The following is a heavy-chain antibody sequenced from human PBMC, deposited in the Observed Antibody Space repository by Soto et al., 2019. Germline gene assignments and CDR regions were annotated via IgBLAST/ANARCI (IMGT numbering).Heavy chain of an antibody. Sequence: SETLSITCTVSGGSISSYYWSWIRQPPGKGLEWIGYIYYSGSTNYNPSLKSRVTISVDTSKNQFSLKLSSVTAADTAVYYCARGYSSSSYYYYCGMDVWGQGTTVTVSS. CDR2: IYYSGST. J-gene: IGHJ6*02. V-gene: IGHV4-59*01. D-gene: IGHD6-6*01. CDR3: ARGYSSSSYYYYCGMDV. CDR1: GGSISSYY.